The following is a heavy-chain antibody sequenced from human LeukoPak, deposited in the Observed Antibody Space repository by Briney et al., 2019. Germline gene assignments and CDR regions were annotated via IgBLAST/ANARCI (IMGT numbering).Heavy chain of an antibody. Sequence: PSETLSLTCTVSGGSISSYYWSWIRQPPGKGLEWIGYIYYSGSTNYNPSLKSRVTISVDTSKNQFSLKLSSVTAADTAVYYCARDRGPYSSGWYWFDPWGQGTLVTVSS. V-gene: IGHV4-59*12. J-gene: IGHJ5*02. CDR2: IYYSGST. CDR3: ARDRGPYSSGWYWFDP. D-gene: IGHD6-19*01. CDR1: GGSISSYY.